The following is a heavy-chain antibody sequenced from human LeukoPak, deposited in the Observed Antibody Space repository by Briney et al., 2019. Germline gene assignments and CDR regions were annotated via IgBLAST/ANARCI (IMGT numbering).Heavy chain of an antibody. D-gene: IGHD6-19*01. V-gene: IGHV3-11*01. CDR1: GFTFSDYY. CDR3: ASAVAGAYYFDY. J-gene: IGHJ4*02. CDR2: ISSSGSTI. Sequence: PAGSQRLSCAASGFTFSDYYKSWLRQAPGKGLEWVSYISSSGSTIYYADSVKGRFTISRDNAKNSLYLQMNSLGAEDTAVYYCASAVAGAYYFDYWGQGTLVTVSS.